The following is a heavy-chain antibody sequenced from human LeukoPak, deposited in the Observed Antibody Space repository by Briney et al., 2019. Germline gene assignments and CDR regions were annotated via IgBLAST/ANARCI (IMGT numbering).Heavy chain of an antibody. Sequence: PGGSLRLSCAASGFTFDDYGMSRVRQAPGKGLEWVSGINWNGDSTSYGDSVKGRFTTSRDNAKNSLYLQMNSLRAEDTALYYCARNLTGTLDYWGQGTLVSVSS. CDR2: INWNGDST. CDR3: ARNLTGTLDY. D-gene: IGHD1-14*01. J-gene: IGHJ4*02. CDR1: GFTFDDYG. V-gene: IGHV3-20*04.